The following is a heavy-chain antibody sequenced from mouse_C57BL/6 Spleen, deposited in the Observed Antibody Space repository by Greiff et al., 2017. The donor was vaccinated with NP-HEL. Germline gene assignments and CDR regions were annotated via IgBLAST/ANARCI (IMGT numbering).Heavy chain of an antibody. CDR1: GFTFSDYY. CDR2: INYDGSST. CDR3: ARGGRSRYFDV. V-gene: IGHV5-16*01. J-gene: IGHJ1*03. Sequence: EVKVEESEGGLVQPGSSMKLSCTASGFTFSDYYMAWVRQVPEKGLEWVANINYDGSSTYYLDSLKSRFIISRDNAKNILYLQMSSLKSEDTATYYCARGGRSRYFDVWGTGTTVTVSS. D-gene: IGHD1-1*01.